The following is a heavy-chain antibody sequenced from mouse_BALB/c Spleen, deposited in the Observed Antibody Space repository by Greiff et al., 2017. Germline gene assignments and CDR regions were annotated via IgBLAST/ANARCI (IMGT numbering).Heavy chain of an antibody. J-gene: IGHJ3*01. Sequence: EVKLMESGGGLVQPGGSLKLSCAASGFTFSSYGMSWVRQNPDKRLELVATINSGGSYTYYPDNVKGRFTISRDNAKNTLYLQMSSLKSEDTAMYYCTRAITTVVEGFAYWGQGTLVTVSA. D-gene: IGHD1-1*01. CDR2: INSGGSYT. CDR1: GFTFSSYG. CDR3: TRAITTVVEGFAY. V-gene: IGHV5-6*03.